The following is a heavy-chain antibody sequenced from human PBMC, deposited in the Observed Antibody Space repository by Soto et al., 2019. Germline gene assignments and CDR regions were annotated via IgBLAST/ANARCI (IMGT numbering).Heavy chain of an antibody. CDR3: AGTTSHHWLYMDV. D-gene: IGHD1-7*01. CDR2: TYYRSRWYN. V-gene: IGHV6-1*01. Sequence: PSETLSLTCAVYGGSFSGNYWTWIRQPPGKGLEWLARTYYRSRWYNDYAVSVRSRITVNPDTSKNQFSLQLTSVTPEDTAVYYCAGTTSHHWLYMDVWGKGATVTVSS. J-gene: IGHJ6*03. CDR1: GGSFSGNY.